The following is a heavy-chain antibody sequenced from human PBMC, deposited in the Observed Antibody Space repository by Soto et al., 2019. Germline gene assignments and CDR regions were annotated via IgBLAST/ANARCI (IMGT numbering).Heavy chain of an antibody. D-gene: IGHD3-3*01. CDR3: AGPNSGYYDFWSGYYRDNWFDP. J-gene: IGHJ5*02. CDR2: IYHSGST. Sequence: SETLSLTCAVSGGSISSSNWWSWVRQPPGKGLEWIGEIYHSGSTNYNPSLKSRVTIPVDKSKNQFSLKLSSVTAADTAVYYCAGPNSGYYDFWSGYYRDNWFDPWGQGTLVTVSS. V-gene: IGHV4-4*02. CDR1: GGSISSSNW.